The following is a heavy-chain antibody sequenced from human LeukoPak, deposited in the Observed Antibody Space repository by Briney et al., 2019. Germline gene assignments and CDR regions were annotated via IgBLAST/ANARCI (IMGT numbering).Heavy chain of an antibody. D-gene: IGHD3-10*01. CDR3: AKEGDRGEALYYYYMDV. V-gene: IGHV3-33*06. CDR1: GFMFSDYG. J-gene: IGHJ6*03. CDR2: IWYDGSNI. Sequence: GRSLRLSCAASGFMFSDYGMHWVHQAPGKGLEWVAAIWYDGSNIFYVDSVKGRFTISRDNSKNALYLQMNSLRAEDTADYYCAKEGDRGEALYYYYMDVWGNGTTVTVSS.